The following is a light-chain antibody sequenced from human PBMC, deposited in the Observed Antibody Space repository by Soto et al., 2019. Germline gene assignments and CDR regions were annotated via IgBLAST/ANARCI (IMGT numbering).Light chain of an antibody. CDR2: DAS. J-gene: IGKJ1*01. Sequence: DIQMTQSPSTLSASVGDRVNITCRASQSISTWLAWYQQKPGKAPNLLIYDASTVQSGVPSRFSGSGSATEFTLTISSLQAEDVASYYCQQDSTYSWTFGQGTKVDIK. CDR3: QQDSTYSWT. CDR1: QSISTW. V-gene: IGKV1-5*01.